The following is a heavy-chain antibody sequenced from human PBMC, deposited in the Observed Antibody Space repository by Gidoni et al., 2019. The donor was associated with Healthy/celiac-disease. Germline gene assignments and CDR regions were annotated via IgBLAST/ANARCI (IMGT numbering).Heavy chain of an antibody. CDR1: GYTFTGYY. D-gene: IGHD3-3*01. Sequence: QVQLVQSGAEVKKPGASVKVSCKASGYTFTGYYLHWVRQAPGQGLEWMGWINPNSGGTNYAQKLQGRVTMTRDTSISTAYMELSRLRSDDTAVYYCARPAGQYYDFWSGYYNDWFDPWGQGTLVTVSS. V-gene: IGHV1-2*02. J-gene: IGHJ5*02. CDR3: ARPAGQYYDFWSGYYNDWFDP. CDR2: INPNSGGT.